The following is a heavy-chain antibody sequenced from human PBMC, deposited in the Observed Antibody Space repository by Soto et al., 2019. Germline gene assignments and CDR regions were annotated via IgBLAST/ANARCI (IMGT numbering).Heavy chain of an antibody. J-gene: IGHJ4*02. CDR1: GYTFTTYG. Sequence: ASVKVSCKASGYTFTTYGITWVRQAPGQGLEWMGWISAYDGSINYAQKLQGRVSMTTDSSTSTAYLDLRSLRSDDTAVYYCARDPASTYSTSSFDFWGQGTLVTVSS. CDR3: ARDPASTYSTSSFDF. V-gene: IGHV1-18*04. CDR2: ISAYDGSI. D-gene: IGHD2-8*01.